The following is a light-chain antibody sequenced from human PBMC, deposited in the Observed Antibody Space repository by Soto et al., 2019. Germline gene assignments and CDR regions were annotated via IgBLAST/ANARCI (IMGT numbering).Light chain of an antibody. CDR2: MAS. CDR3: QQYNSFPWT. V-gene: IGKV1-5*03. J-gene: IGKJ1*01. Sequence: DIQMTQSPSTLSASVGDRVTITCRASQSISNWLAWYQQKPGKAPKLLIYMASTLDTGVPSRFSGSGSGAEFTLTISSLQPDDFATYYCQQYNSFPWTFGQGAKVE. CDR1: QSISNW.